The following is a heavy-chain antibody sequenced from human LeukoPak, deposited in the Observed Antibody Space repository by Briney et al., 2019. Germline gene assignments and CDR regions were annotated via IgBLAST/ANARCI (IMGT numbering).Heavy chain of an antibody. V-gene: IGHV4-34*01. J-gene: IGHJ3*02. CDR2: INHSGST. D-gene: IGHD2-21*01. Sequence: KASETLSLTCAVYGGSFSGYYWSWIRQPPGKGLEWIGEINHSGSTNYNPSLKSRVTISVDTSKNQFSLKLSSVTAADTAVYYCARQFGAYCGGDCYSADAFDIWGQGTMVTVSS. CDR1: GGSFSGYY. CDR3: ARQFGAYCGGDCYSADAFDI.